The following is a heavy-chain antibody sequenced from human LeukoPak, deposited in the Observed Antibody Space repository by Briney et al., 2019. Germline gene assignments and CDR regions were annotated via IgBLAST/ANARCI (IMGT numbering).Heavy chain of an antibody. Sequence: GGSLRLSCAASGFTFSDHYMDWVRQAPGKGLEWVGLTRNKANSYTTEYAASVKGRFTISRDDSKNSLYLQMNSLKTEDTAVYYCASTPGYSSGNDAFDIWGQGTMVTVSS. CDR1: GFTFSDHY. V-gene: IGHV3-72*01. CDR3: ASTPGYSSGNDAFDI. J-gene: IGHJ3*02. CDR2: TRNKANSYTT. D-gene: IGHD5-18*01.